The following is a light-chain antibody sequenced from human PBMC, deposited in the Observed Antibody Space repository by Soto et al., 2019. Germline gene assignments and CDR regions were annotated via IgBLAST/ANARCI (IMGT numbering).Light chain of an antibody. CDR2: AVS. Sequence: EIVLTQSPGTLSLSPGESATVSCWASQRVSDNYLAWHQQKHGQAPRVLIYAVSKRAPGIPDRFSGSGSGTDFTLTINRLEPEECAVYDCQHYGRAPWTFGQGTKVEF. CDR3: QHYGRAPWT. V-gene: IGKV3-20*01. CDR1: QRVSDNY. J-gene: IGKJ1*01.